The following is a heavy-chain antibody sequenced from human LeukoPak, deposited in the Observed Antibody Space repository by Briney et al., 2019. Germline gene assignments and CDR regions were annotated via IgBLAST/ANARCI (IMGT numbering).Heavy chain of an antibody. V-gene: IGHV4-59*12. CDR3: ARNSRLLPYYFYYYYTDV. Sequence: SETLSLTCTVSGGSISSYYWSWIRQPPGKGLEWIGYIYYSGSTNYNPSLKSRVTISVDTSKNQFSLKLSSVTAADTAVYYWARNSRLLPYYFYYYYTDVWGKGTTVTISS. D-gene: IGHD2-21*02. CDR2: IYYSGST. J-gene: IGHJ6*03. CDR1: GGSISSYY.